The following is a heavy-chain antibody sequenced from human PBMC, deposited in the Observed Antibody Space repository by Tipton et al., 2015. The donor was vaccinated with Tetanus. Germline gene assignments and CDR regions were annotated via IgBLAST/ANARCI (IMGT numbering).Heavy chain of an antibody. CDR3: AREADCSGGRCFSVDFDN. J-gene: IGHJ4*02. CDR1: GFIFSSYG. Sequence: LSLTCAASGFIFSSYGIHWVRQAQGKGLEWVAVSCYDGTDKYYADSVNGRFTISRDNSKNTLYLQMSSLRAEDRAVYYCAREADCSGGRCFSVDFDNWGQGAQVTVSS. CDR2: SCYDGTDK. D-gene: IGHD2-15*01. V-gene: IGHV3-33*01.